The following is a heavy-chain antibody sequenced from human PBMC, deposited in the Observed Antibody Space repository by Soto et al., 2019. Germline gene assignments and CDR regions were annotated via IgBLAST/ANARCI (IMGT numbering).Heavy chain of an antibody. Sequence: KPSNTLSLTCTISGGSLNSSYWSWIRQPPGKGLEWIGRIYARGVTNYNPSLKSRVTMSGDPSRNQFSLRLTSVTVADTAVYYCEKSSAYDFFYYGMDIWGRGTTVTVYS. J-gene: IGHJ6*02. CDR1: GGSLNSSY. CDR2: IYARGVT. CDR3: EKSSAYDFFYYGMDI. D-gene: IGHD6-6*01. V-gene: IGHV4-4*07.